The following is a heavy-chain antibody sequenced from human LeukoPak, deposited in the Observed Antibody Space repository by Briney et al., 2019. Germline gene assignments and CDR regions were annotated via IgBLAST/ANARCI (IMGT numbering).Heavy chain of an antibody. CDR2: ISSSSSYI. V-gene: IGHV3-21*01. J-gene: IGHJ4*02. CDR1: GFTFRSYS. Sequence: GGSLRLSCAASGFTFRSYSMNWVRQAPGKGLEWVSSISSSSSYIYYADSVKGRFTISRDNAKNSLYLQMNSLRAEDTAVYDCARVRAYCGGDCSASFDYWGQGTLVTVSS. CDR3: ARVRAYCGGDCSASFDY. D-gene: IGHD2-21*02.